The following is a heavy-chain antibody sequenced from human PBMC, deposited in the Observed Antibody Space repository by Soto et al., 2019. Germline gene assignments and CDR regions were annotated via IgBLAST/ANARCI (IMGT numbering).Heavy chain of an antibody. D-gene: IGHD1-26*01. CDR1: GFTFSNDA. CDR3: AKGLGSGSYAASDS. J-gene: IGHJ5*01. Sequence: EVQLLESGGGLVQPGGSLRLSCAASGFTFSNDALSWVRQAPGKGLEWVSAITGSGDRTYYADSVKGRFTVSRDNSKNTLSLEMNSLSAEDTALYYCAKGLGSGSYAASDSWGQGTLVTVSS. V-gene: IGHV3-23*01. CDR2: ITGSGDRT.